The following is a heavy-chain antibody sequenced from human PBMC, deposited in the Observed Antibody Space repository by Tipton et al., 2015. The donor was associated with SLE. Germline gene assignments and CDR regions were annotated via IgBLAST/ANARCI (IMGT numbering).Heavy chain of an antibody. Sequence: TLSLTCTVSGGSISSSSYYWGWIRQPPGKGLEWIGSIYYSGSTYYNPSLKSRVTISVDTSKNQFSLKVSSVTAADTAVYYCARVYSSSPDYWGQGTLVTVSS. D-gene: IGHD6-6*01. CDR1: GGSISSSSYY. V-gene: IGHV4-39*07. CDR2: IYYSGST. CDR3: ARVYSSSPDY. J-gene: IGHJ4*02.